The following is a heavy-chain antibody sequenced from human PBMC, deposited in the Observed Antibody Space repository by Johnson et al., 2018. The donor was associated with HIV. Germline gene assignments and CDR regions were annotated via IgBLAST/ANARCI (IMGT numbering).Heavy chain of an antibody. J-gene: IGHJ3*02. CDR1: GFTVSSNY. D-gene: IGHD3-22*01. Sequence: VQLVESGGGVVQPGRSLRLSCAASGFTVSSNYMSWVRQAPGKGLEWVSVIYSGGSTYYADSVKGRFTISRDNSRNTLYLQINSLRAEDTAVHYCAREGNYYDSSSHVFDIWGHGTMVTFSS. V-gene: IGHV3-66*02. CDR3: AREGNYYDSSSHVFDI. CDR2: IYSGGST.